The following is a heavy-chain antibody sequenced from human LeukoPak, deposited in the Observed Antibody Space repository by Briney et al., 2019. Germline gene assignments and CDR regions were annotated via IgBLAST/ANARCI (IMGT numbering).Heavy chain of an antibody. D-gene: IGHD6-19*01. V-gene: IGHV3-7*04. CDR1: GFTFSRYW. CDR3: AGGSGWLIDS. Sequence: PGGSLRLSCAASGFTFSRYWMNWVRQAPGKGLEWVANIKQDGSEKYYVDSVKGRFTISRDNAKNSLYLQLNSLGAEDTAVYYCAGGSGWLIDSGGQGTLVTVSS. J-gene: IGHJ4*02. CDR2: IKQDGSEK.